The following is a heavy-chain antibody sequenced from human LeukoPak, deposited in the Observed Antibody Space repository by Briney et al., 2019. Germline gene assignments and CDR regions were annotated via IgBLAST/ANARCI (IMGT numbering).Heavy chain of an antibody. Sequence: ASVKDSCKASGYTFTGYYMHWVRQAPGQGLEWMGWINPNSGGTSYAQKFQGRVTTTRDTSISTAYMELSRLRSDDTAVYYCARTKWELRYDYWGQGTLVTVSS. CDR1: GYTFTGYY. V-gene: IGHV1-2*02. CDR3: ARTKWELRYDY. J-gene: IGHJ4*02. CDR2: INPNSGGT. D-gene: IGHD1-26*01.